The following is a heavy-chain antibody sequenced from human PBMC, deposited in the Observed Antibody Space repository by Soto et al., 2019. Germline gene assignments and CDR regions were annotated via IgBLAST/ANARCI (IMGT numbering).Heavy chain of an antibody. CDR3: ARGGYYDSSGSRNYYYYGMNV. V-gene: IGHV1-18*04. J-gene: IGHJ6*02. CDR1: GYTFTSYG. CDR2: ISAYDGNT. D-gene: IGHD3-22*01. Sequence: QAQLVQSGAEVKKPGASVKVSCKASGYTFTSYGINWVRQAPGQGLEWLGWISAYDGNTKYAQSVQGRVSMTTDTSTKTAYMELRSLRSDDTAMYYCARGGYYDSSGSRNYYYYGMNVWGQGNKVSVSS.